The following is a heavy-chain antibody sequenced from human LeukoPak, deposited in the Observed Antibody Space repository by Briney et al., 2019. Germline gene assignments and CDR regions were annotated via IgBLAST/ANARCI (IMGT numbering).Heavy chain of an antibody. CDR2: IYYSGST. CDR3: ARGRLGWSYDC. J-gene: IGHJ4*02. V-gene: IGHV4-59*01. Sequence: PSETLSLTCTVSGGSISSYYWSWIRQPPGKGLEWIGYIYYSGSTNYNPSLKSRVTISVDTSKNQFSLKLSSVTAADTAVYYCARGRLGWSYDCWGQGTLVTVSS. CDR1: GGSISSYY. D-gene: IGHD6-19*01.